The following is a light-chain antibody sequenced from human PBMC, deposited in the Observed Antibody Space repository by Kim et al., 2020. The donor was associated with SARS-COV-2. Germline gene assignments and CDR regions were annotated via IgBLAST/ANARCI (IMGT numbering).Light chain of an antibody. J-gene: IGKJ5*01. CDR2: GAS. Sequence: AAVGDRVTITCRASQSIRTYLNWYQQKPGKAPKLLIYGASYLQTGFPSRFSGSGSETDFTLTNSSLQPEDFATYYCQQTYSTLITFGQGTRLEIK. CDR1: QSIRTY. CDR3: QQTYSTLIT. V-gene: IGKV1-39*01.